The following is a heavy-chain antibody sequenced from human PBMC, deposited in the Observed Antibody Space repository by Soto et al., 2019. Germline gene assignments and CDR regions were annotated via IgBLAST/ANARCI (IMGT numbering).Heavy chain of an antibody. CDR3: ARARLLWFGELSVY. CDR2: INPSGGST. Sequence: ASVKVSCKASGYTFTTYYMHWVRQAPGQGLEWMGIINPSGGSTSYAQKFQGRVTMTRDTSTSTVYMELSRLRSDDTAVYYCARARLLWFGELSVYWGQGTLVTVSS. D-gene: IGHD3-10*01. V-gene: IGHV1-46*01. CDR1: GYTFTTYY. J-gene: IGHJ4*02.